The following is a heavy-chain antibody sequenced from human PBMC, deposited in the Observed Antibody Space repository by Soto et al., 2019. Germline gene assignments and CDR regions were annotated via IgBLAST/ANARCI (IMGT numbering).Heavy chain of an antibody. D-gene: IGHD1-7*01. Sequence: LTCTVSVGSIIGSVWSWIRTPPGKVLEWVGYIHYSGSTNYNPSLSRRVTMSVDWPKNHFPPQLISVPAADTAVYFCTTYRGTDAEGTSFEFGGQGALVTVS. J-gene: IGHJ4*02. V-gene: IGHV4-59*01. CDR1: VGSIIGSV. CDR2: IHYSGST. CDR3: TTYRGTDAEGTSFEF.